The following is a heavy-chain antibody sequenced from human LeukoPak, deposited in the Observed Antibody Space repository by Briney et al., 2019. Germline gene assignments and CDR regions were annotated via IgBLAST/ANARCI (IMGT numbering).Heavy chain of an antibody. D-gene: IGHD2-2*01. Sequence: ASVKVSCKASGYTFTSYGISWVRQAPGQGLEWMGWISAYNGNTNYAQKLQGRVTMTTDTSTSTAYMELRSLRSDDTAVYYCALHCSSTSCLIFWGQGTLVTVSS. CDR2: ISAYNGNT. CDR1: GYTFTSYG. CDR3: ALHCSSTSCLIF. J-gene: IGHJ4*02. V-gene: IGHV1-18*01.